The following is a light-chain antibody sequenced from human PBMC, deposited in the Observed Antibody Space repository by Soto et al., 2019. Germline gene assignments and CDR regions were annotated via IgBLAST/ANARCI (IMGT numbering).Light chain of an antibody. J-gene: IGKJ4*01. Sequence: TQLPQSPSFLPAPDGHRLTLPCRASQDIRSYLAAHQQEPGKAPKLLVAAASSLQSGVPSGFSSSGSGTDFSLPIISLLPEDFATFYYLQEYNCPVTFGGGTKVDI. V-gene: IGKV1-6*01. CDR1: QDIRSY. CDR2: AAS. CDR3: LQEYNCPVT.